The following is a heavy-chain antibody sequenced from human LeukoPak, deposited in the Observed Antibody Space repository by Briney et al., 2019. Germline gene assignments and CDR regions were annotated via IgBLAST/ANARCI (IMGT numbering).Heavy chain of an antibody. V-gene: IGHV4-34*01. CDR3: ASGYYYDSSGYYDY. CDR1: GGSFSGYY. CDR2: INHSGST. D-gene: IGHD3-22*01. Sequence: SETLSLTCAVYGGSFSGYYWSWIRQPPGKWLEWIGEINHSGSTNYNPSLKSRVTISVDTSKNQFSLKLSSVTAADTAVYYCASGYYYDSSGYYDYWGQGTLVTVSS. J-gene: IGHJ4*02.